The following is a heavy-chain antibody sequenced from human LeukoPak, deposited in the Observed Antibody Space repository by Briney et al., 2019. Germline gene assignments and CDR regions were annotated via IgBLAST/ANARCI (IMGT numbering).Heavy chain of an antibody. V-gene: IGHV4-59*01. CDR2: IYYSGST. CDR1: GGSISSYY. Sequence: SETLSLTCIVSGGSISSYYWSWIRQPPGKGLEWIGYIYYSGSTNYNPSLKSRVTIAVDTSKNQFPLKLSFVTAADTAVYYCARGPRWAGPGDSWGQGTLVTVSS. D-gene: IGHD5-24*01. J-gene: IGHJ4*02. CDR3: ARGPRWAGPGDS.